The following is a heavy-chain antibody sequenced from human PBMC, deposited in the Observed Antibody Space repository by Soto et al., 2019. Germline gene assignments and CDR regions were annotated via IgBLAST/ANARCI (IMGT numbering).Heavy chain of an antibody. J-gene: IGHJ2*01. D-gene: IGHD3-10*01. Sequence: SETLSLTCTFSGGSISSSSYYRGWIRQPPRKGLEWIGSIYYSGSTYYTPYLKSRVTISVDTSKNQFSLKLSSVTAADTAVYYCARQGDYYGSGSSNYWYFDLWGRGTLVTVS. CDR1: GGSISSSSYY. CDR3: ARQGDYYGSGSSNYWYFDL. CDR2: IYYSGST. V-gene: IGHV4-39*01.